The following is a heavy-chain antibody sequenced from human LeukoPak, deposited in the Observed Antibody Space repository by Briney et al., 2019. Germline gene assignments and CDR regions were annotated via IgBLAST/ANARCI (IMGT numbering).Heavy chain of an antibody. CDR1: GFTFDSYS. Sequence: PGGSLRLSCAASGFTFDSYSMNWVRQAPGKGLEWISYISESSSPTYYADSVGGRFTISRDNAKKSLYLQLNSLRAEDTAVYYCAKDRWNYPDAFDIWGQGTMVTVSS. V-gene: IGHV3-48*04. J-gene: IGHJ3*02. CDR3: AKDRWNYPDAFDI. CDR2: ISESSSPT. D-gene: IGHD1-7*01.